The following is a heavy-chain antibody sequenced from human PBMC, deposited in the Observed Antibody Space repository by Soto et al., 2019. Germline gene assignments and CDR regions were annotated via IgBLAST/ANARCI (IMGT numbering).Heavy chain of an antibody. J-gene: IGHJ5*02. CDR1: GGSISSSDYY. V-gene: IGHV4-30-4*02. CDR3: AREKYHLLYWFDP. D-gene: IGHD2-2*01. Sequence: PSDTLSLTCTVSGGSISSSDYYWSWIRQPPGKGLEWIGYIYYSGSTYYNPSLKSRVTISIDTSKNQFSLKLSSVTAADTAVYYCAREKYHLLYWFDPWGQGTLVTVSS. CDR2: IYYSGST.